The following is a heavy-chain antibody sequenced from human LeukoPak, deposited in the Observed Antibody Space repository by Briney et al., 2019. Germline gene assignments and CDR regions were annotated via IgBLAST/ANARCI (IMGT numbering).Heavy chain of an antibody. J-gene: IGHJ5*02. CDR1: GGTFSSYA. V-gene: IGHV1-69*01. CDR3: ARGGGTTYYDILTGYKKNWFDP. D-gene: IGHD3-9*01. CDR2: IIPIFGTA. Sequence: SVKVSCKASGGTFSSYAISWVRQAPGQGLDWMGGIIPIFGTANYAQKFQGRVTITADESTRPAYMELSSLRSEDTAVYYCARGGGTTYYDILTGYKKNWFDPWGQGTLVTVSS.